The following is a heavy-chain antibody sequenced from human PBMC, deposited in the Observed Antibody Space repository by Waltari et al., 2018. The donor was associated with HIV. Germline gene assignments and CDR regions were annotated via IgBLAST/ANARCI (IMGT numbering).Heavy chain of an antibody. CDR3: AREDYGDSPLHPSDY. D-gene: IGHD4-17*01. V-gene: IGHV3-7*01. CDR2: IKQDGSEK. CDR1: GFPFSSSW. Sequence: EVQLVESGGGLVQPGGSLRLSCAASGFPFSSSWMSWVRRAPGKGVGWVANIKQDGSEKSYVDSVKGRFTILRDNAKNSLYLQMNSLRAEDTAVYYCAREDYGDSPLHPSDYWGRGTLVTVSS. J-gene: IGHJ4*02.